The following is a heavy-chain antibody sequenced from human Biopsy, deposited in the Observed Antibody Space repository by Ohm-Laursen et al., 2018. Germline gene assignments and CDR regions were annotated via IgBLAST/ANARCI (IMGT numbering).Heavy chain of an antibody. Sequence: GASVKVSCKASGGAFTNYAINWVRQAPGHGLEWMGGIITVSGTAGYAERFQGRVTITADVTTTTAYMDLSGLRSEDTAVYYCVAYPSSGFFENNDDFAMDVWGQGTTVIASS. V-gene: IGHV1-69*13. D-gene: IGHD6-19*01. CDR3: VAYPSSGFFENNDDFAMDV. CDR2: IITVSGTA. CDR1: GGAFTNYA. J-gene: IGHJ6*02.